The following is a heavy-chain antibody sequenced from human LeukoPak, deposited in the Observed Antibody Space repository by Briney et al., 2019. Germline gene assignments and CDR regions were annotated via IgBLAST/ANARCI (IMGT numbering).Heavy chain of an antibody. V-gene: IGHV3-33*01. CDR1: GSTFSSYG. CDR2: IWYDGSNK. CDR3: ARWGEGSRLDH. J-gene: IGHJ4*02. Sequence: GGSLRLSCAASGSTFSSYGMYWVRQAPGKGLEWVAVIWYDGSNKYYGDSVKGRFTISRDNSENTVYLQMNSLRAEDTAVYYCARWGEGSRLDHWGQGTLVTVSS. D-gene: IGHD6-13*01.